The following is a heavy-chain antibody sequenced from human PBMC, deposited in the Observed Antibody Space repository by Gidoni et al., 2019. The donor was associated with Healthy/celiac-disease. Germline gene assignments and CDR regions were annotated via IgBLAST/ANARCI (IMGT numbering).Heavy chain of an antibody. D-gene: IGHD4-17*01. CDR3: ARDTNYGDYDFDY. Sequence: QVQLVQSGAEVKKPGASVKVSCKASGYTFSGYYMHWVRQAPGQGLEWMGWINPNSGGTNYAQKVQGWVTMTRDTSISTAYMELSRLRSDDTAVYYCARDTNYGDYDFDYWGQGTLVTVSS. J-gene: IGHJ4*02. CDR2: INPNSGGT. V-gene: IGHV1-2*04. CDR1: GYTFSGYY.